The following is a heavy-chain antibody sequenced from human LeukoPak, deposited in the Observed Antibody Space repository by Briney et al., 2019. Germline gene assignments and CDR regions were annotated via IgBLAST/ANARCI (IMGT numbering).Heavy chain of an antibody. J-gene: IGHJ4*02. D-gene: IGHD4-17*01. CDR3: AREAPGHYGDYRLD. CDR1: GGSISSSSYS. CDR2: IYYSGST. Sequence: TSETLSLTCTVSGGSISSSSYSWGWIRQPPGKGLEWIGSIYYSGSTYYNPSLKSRVTMSVDTSKNQFSLKLSSVTAADTAVYYCAREAPGHYGDYRLDWGQGTLVTVSS. V-gene: IGHV4-39*07.